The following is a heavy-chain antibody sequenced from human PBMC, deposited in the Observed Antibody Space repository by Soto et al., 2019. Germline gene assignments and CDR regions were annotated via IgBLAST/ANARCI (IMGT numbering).Heavy chain of an antibody. CDR1: GFTFSSYS. J-gene: IGHJ2*01. CDR3: AREMRWLDLWDWYFDL. Sequence: EVQLVESGGGLVKPGGSLRLSCAASGFTFSSYSMNWVRQAPGKGLEWVSSISSSSSYIYYADSVKGRFTISRDNAKNILYLPMNSLRAEDTAVYYCAREMRWLDLWDWYFDLWGRGTLVTVSS. CDR2: ISSSSSYI. V-gene: IGHV3-21*01. D-gene: IGHD5-12*01.